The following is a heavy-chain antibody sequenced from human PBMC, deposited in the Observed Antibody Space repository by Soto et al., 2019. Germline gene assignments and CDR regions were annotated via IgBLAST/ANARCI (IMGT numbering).Heavy chain of an antibody. J-gene: IGHJ6*03. CDR1: GGSFSGYY. CDR3: ARGQGEGDYMDV. CDR2: INHSGST. V-gene: IGHV4-34*01. D-gene: IGHD3-10*01. Sequence: SETLSLTCAVYGGSFSGYYWSWIRQPPGKGLEWIGEINHSGSTNYNPSLKSRVTISVDTSKNQFSLKLSSVTAADTAVYYCARGQGEGDYMDVWGKGTTVTVSS.